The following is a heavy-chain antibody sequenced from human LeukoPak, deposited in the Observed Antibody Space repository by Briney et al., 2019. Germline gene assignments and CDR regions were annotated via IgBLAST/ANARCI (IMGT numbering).Heavy chain of an antibody. V-gene: IGHV4-30-4*08. D-gene: IGHD3-22*01. CDR2: IYYSGST. Sequence: SQTLSLTCTVSGGSISSGDYYWSWIRHPPGKGLEWIGYIYYSGSTYYNPSLKSRVTISVDTSKNQFSLKLSSVTAADTAVYYCARDLSSGYYRYYFDYWGQGTLVTVSS. J-gene: IGHJ4*02. CDR1: GGSISSGDYY. CDR3: ARDLSSGYYRYYFDY.